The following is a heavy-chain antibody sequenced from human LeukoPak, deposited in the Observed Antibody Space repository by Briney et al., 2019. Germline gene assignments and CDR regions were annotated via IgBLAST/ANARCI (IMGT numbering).Heavy chain of an antibody. Sequence: PGGSLRLSCATSGFTFSNYGMHWVRQAPGKGLEWVAVIWHDGSNKYYADSVKGRFTVSRDNSKNTLYLQMNSLGAEDTAVYYCANNFDYWGQGTLVTVSS. J-gene: IGHJ4*02. CDR1: GFTFSNYG. V-gene: IGHV3-33*03. CDR2: IWHDGSNK. CDR3: ANNFDY.